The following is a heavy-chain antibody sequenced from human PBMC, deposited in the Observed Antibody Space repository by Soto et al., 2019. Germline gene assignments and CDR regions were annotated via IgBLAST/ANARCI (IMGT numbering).Heavy chain of an antibody. V-gene: IGHV3-23*01. Sequence: EVQLLESGGGLVQPGGSLRLSCAASGFTFSSYAMSWVRQAPGKGLEWVSAISGSGGNTNYADSVQGHFAISRDNSKNTLYLQMNSLRVEDTAVYYCAPLRGYNYNFWGGWFDPWGQGAVVTVSS. CDR2: ISGSGGNT. D-gene: IGHD5-18*01. CDR1: GFTFSSYA. CDR3: APLRGYNYNFWGGWFDP. J-gene: IGHJ5*02.